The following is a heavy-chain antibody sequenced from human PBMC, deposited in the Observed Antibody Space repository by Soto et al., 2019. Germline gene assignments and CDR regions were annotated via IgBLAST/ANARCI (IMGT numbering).Heavy chain of an antibody. Sequence: GSLLLACAASGFTFNTHWMHWVRQAPGKGLVWVSRIYFDGITTNYADSVKGRLTVSRDNAKNTVYLHVNTLRDEDTAVYYCARGGAMGVDYWGQGTLVTVSS. D-gene: IGHD1-26*01. CDR2: IYFDGITT. V-gene: IGHV3-74*01. CDR3: ARGGAMGVDY. J-gene: IGHJ4*02. CDR1: GFTFNTHW.